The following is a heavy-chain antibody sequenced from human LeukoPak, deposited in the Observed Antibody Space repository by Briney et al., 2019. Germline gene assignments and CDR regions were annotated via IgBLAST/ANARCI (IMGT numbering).Heavy chain of an antibody. Sequence: ASVKVSCKASGYTFTSYAMHWVRQAPGQRLEWMGWINAGNGNTKYSQKFQGRVTITRDTSASTAYVELSSLRSEDTAVYYCARRVGSSWYYFDYWGQGTLVTVSS. D-gene: IGHD6-13*01. J-gene: IGHJ4*02. CDR2: INAGNGNT. CDR3: ARRVGSSWYYFDY. CDR1: GYTFTSYA. V-gene: IGHV1-3*01.